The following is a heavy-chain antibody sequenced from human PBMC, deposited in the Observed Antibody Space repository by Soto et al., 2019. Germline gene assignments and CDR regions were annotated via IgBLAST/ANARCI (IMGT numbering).Heavy chain of an antibody. CDR1: GFTFDDYA. CDR3: VKGYSIWYYFDY. CDR2: ISWNSGSI. Sequence: GGSLRLSCAASGFTFDDYAMHWVRQAPGKGLEWVSGISWNSGSIGYADSVKGRFNISRDNAKNSLYLQLNSLRAEDTAVYYCVKGYSIWYYFDYWGQGTLVTVSS. V-gene: IGHV3-9*01. J-gene: IGHJ4*02. D-gene: IGHD6-13*01.